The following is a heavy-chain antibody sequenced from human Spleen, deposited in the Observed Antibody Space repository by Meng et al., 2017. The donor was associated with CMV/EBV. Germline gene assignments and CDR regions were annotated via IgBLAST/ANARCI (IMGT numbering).Heavy chain of an antibody. CDR2: LYRDGTRI. V-gene: IGHV3-74*01. Sequence: GGSLRLSCAASGFTFSDYYMSWIRQAPGKGLEWVSRLYRDGTRIRYADSVQGRFTISRDNSKNTLYLQINSLRAEDTAVYYCARYSGSYYPFDYWGQGTLVTVSS. CDR3: ARYSGSYYPFDY. D-gene: IGHD1-26*01. CDR1: GFTFSDYY. J-gene: IGHJ4*02.